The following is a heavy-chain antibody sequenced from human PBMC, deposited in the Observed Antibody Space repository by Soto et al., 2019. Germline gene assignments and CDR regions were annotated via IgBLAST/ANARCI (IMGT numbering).Heavy chain of an antibody. D-gene: IGHD2-15*01. CDR1: GGTFSSYA. V-gene: IGHV1-69*13. CDR2: IIPIFGTA. J-gene: IGHJ6*02. Sequence: SVKVSCKASGGTFSSYAISWVRQAPGQGLEWMGGIIPIFGTANYAQKFQGRVTITADESTSTAYMELSSLRSEDTAVYYCARAGRTVVEHYYYYGMDVWGQGTTVTVSS. CDR3: ARAGRTVVEHYYYYGMDV.